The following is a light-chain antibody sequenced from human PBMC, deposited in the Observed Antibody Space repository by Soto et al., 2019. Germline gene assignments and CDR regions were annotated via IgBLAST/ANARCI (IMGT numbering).Light chain of an antibody. J-gene: IGKJ4*01. CDR1: QSVYSN. Sequence: EIVMTQSPATLSVSPGERATLSCRASQSVYSNLAWYQQKPGQAPRLLIHGTFTRATAIPARFSGSGSGTDFTLTISSLEPEDFAVYYCQQYDKWPLAFGGGTKVEIK. CDR2: GTF. CDR3: QQYDKWPLA. V-gene: IGKV3-15*01.